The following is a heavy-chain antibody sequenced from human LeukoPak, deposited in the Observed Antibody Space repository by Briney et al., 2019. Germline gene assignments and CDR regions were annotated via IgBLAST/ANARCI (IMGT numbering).Heavy chain of an antibody. V-gene: IGHV3-33*06. Sequence: GGSLRLSCAASGLTFSSYGMHWVRQAPGKGLDWVAVIWYDGSNKYYADSVKGRFTISRDNSKNTLYLQMNSLRAEDTAVYYCAKGPHTQDYYDSSGYYYDDWGQGTLVTVSS. CDR2: IWYDGSNK. CDR1: GLTFSSYG. J-gene: IGHJ4*02. CDR3: AKGPHTQDYYDSSGYYYDD. D-gene: IGHD3-22*01.